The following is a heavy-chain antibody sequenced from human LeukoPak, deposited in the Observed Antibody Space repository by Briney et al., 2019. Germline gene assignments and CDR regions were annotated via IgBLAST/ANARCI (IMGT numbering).Heavy chain of an antibody. D-gene: IGHD3-9*01. V-gene: IGHV4-4*02. CDR1: GGSISSSNW. Sequence: PSENLSLTCAVSGGSISSSNWWSWVRQPPGKGLEWIGEIYHSGSTNYNPSLKSRVTISVDKSKNQFSLKLSSVTAADTAVYYCARDLRVGNYDILTGYFDYWGQGTLVTVSS. CDR3: ARDLRVGNYDILTGYFDY. J-gene: IGHJ4*02. CDR2: IYHSGST.